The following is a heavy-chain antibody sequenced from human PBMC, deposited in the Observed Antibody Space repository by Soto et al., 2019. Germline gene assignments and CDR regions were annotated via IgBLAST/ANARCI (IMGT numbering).Heavy chain of an antibody. CDR3: DVNMVRGVRDWFDT. Sequence: PSETLSLTCAVYGGSFSGYYWSWIRQPPGKGLEWIGEINHSGSTNYNPSLKSRVTISVDTSKNQFSLKLSSVTAADTAVYYCDVNMVRGVRDWFDTWGQGTLVTVSS. CDR1: GGSFSGYY. D-gene: IGHD3-10*01. CDR2: INHSGST. J-gene: IGHJ5*02. V-gene: IGHV4-34*01.